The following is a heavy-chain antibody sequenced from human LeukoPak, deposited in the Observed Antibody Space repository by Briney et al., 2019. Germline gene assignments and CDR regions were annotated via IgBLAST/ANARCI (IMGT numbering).Heavy chain of an antibody. J-gene: IGHJ3*02. V-gene: IGHV5-51*01. CDR3: ARTYGSGTYYNRAGGFDI. CDR2: IYPGDSDT. Sequence: GESLKISCKGSGYSFTNYWIGWVRQMPGKGLEWMGIIYPGDSDTRYSPSFQGQVTISADKSITTAYLQWSSLKASDTAMYYCARTYGSGTYYNRAGGFDIWGQGTMVTVSS. CDR1: GYSFTNYW. D-gene: IGHD3-10*01.